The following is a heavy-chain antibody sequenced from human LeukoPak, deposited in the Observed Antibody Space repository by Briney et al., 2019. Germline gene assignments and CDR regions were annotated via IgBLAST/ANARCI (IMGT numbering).Heavy chain of an antibody. V-gene: IGHV4-61*02. CDR3: ARAGLGYCSSTSCRNDAFDI. Sequence: PSQTLSLTCTVSGGSISSGSYYWSWIRQPAGKGLEWIGRIYTSGSTNYNPSLKSRVTISVDTSKNQFSLKLSSVTAADTAVYYCARAGLGYCSSTSCRNDAFDIWGQGTMVTVSS. CDR2: IYTSGST. J-gene: IGHJ3*02. D-gene: IGHD2-2*01. CDR1: GGSISSGSYY.